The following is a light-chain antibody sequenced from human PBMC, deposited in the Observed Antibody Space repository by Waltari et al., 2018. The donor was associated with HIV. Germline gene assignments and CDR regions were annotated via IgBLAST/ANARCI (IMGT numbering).Light chain of an antibody. CDR3: YSAADNIVL. CDR2: KGS. J-gene: IGLJ2*01. V-gene: IGLV3-27*01. Sequence: SYELTQPSSVSVSPGQTARIACSGDILAKKVARWVQLKPGQAPVLILYKGSELPSGIPVPCSGPISGTTVTLTISGAQVDDEADYYCYSAADNIVLVGGGTKLTVL. CDR1: ILAKKV.